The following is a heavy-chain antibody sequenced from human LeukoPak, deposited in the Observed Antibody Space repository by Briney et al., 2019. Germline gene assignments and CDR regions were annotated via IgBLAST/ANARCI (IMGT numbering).Heavy chain of an antibody. CDR2: INPESGGT. CDR3: ARKISFNCGGECCYAYFHY. Sequence: GAVKDSCQASRYTLTGYYMHWVRPAPGQGLAWMDWINPESGGTNYARRFQGRVTMTRDTFISTAYMDQSRLRSDDTAVYYCARKISFNCGGECCYAYFHYWGQGTLVTVSS. J-gene: IGHJ1*01. CDR1: RYTLTGYY. V-gene: IGHV1-2*02. D-gene: IGHD2-21*01.